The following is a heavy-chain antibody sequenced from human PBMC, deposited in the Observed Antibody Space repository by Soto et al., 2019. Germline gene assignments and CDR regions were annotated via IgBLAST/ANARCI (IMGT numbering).Heavy chain of an antibody. CDR2: FIPIFRTP. CDR3: ARQGYCSGVSCYNNWFVP. Sequence: QVQLVQSGAEVKKPGSSVKVSCKASGGTFSNYTISWLRQAPGQGLEWMGGFIPIFRTPNYAQKFRGRVTITADDSTNTAYMELSSLRSEDTAVYYCARQGYCSGVSCYNNWFVPWGQGTLVTVSS. D-gene: IGHD2-15*01. CDR1: GGTFSNYT. V-gene: IGHV1-69*01. J-gene: IGHJ5*02.